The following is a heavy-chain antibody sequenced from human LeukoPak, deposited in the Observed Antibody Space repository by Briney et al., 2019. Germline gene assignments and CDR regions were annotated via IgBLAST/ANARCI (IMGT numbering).Heavy chain of an antibody. J-gene: IGHJ6*02. CDR3: ARERGYSYGYYYYYYGMDV. CDR2: IYYSGST. V-gene: IGHV4-39*02. D-gene: IGHD5-18*01. Sequence: PSETLSLTCTVSGGSISSSSYYWGWIRQPPGKGLEWIGSIYYSGSTYYNPSLKSRVTISVDTSKNQFSLKLSSVTAADTAVYYCARERGYSYGYYYYYYGMDVWGQGTTVTVSS. CDR1: GGSISSSSYY.